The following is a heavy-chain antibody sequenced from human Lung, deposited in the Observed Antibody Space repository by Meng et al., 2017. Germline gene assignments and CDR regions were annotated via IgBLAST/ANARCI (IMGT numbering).Heavy chain of an antibody. CDR1: GYNFPDYY. Sequence: QLWTLGAEVKKPGASVKVSCKPSGYNFPDYYIHWVRRAPGQGLEWMGRINPKSGDTHYAQKFQARVTMTGDTSISTAYMELSGLRSDDTAMYYCARDEDISAAGKLFGDYWGQGTLVTVSS. CDR2: INPKSGDT. J-gene: IGHJ4*02. V-gene: IGHV1-2*06. CDR3: ARDEDISAAGKLFGDY. D-gene: IGHD6-25*01.